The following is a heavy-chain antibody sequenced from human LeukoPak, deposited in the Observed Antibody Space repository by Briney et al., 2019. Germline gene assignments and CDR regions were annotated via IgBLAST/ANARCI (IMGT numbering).Heavy chain of an antibody. J-gene: IGHJ4*02. V-gene: IGHV4-59*01. D-gene: IGHD3-22*01. CDR2: IYYSGST. Sequence: SETLSLTCTVSGVSISSYYWSWIRQPPGKGLEWIGYIYYSGSTNYNPSLKSRVTISVDTSKNQFSLKLSSVTAADTAVYYCARESYYYYDSSGYLDYWGQGTLVTVSS. CDR1: GVSISSYY. CDR3: ARESYYYYDSSGYLDY.